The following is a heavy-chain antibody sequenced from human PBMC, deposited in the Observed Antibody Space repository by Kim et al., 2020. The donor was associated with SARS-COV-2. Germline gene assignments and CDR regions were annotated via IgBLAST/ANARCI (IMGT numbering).Heavy chain of an antibody. V-gene: IGHV3-30*01. J-gene: IGHJ4*02. CDR3: ARGMGATIRFGFDY. Sequence: ADSVKGRFTISRDNSKNTLYLQMNSLRAEDTAVYYCARGMGATIRFGFDYWGQGTLVTVSS. D-gene: IGHD3-16*01.